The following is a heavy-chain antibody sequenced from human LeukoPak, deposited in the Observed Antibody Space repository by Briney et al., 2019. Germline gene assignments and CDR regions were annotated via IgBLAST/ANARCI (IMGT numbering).Heavy chain of an antibody. V-gene: IGHV3-11*01. D-gene: IGHD2-2*01. CDR2: ISSTGSTI. CDR1: GFAFSDYY. CDR3: ARARLGYCSSTSCYLDAFDI. Sequence: GGSLRLSCAASGFAFSDYYMSWIRQAPGKGLEWVSYISSTGSTIYYADSVKGRFTISRHNAKNSLYLQMNSLRAEDTAVYYCARARLGYCSSTSCYLDAFDIWGQGTMVTVSS. J-gene: IGHJ3*02.